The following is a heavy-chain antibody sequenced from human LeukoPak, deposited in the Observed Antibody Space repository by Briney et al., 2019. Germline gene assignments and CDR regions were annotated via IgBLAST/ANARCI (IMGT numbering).Heavy chain of an antibody. V-gene: IGHV4-34*01. D-gene: IGHD5-18*01. CDR3: ARARGYSYGLFFDY. CDR1: GGSFSGYY. J-gene: IGHJ4*02. Sequence: PSETLSLTCAVYGGSFSGYYWSWIRHPPGKGLEWIGETNTSGSTNYNPSLKRRVTISVDTSKSQFSLKLSSVTAADTAVYYCARARGYSYGLFFDYWGQGTLVTVSS. CDR2: TNTSGST.